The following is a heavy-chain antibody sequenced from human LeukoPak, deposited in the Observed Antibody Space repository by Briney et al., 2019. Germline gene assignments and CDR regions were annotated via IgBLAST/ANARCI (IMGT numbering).Heavy chain of an antibody. J-gene: IGHJ4*02. CDR1: GGSISSYY. D-gene: IGHD6-13*01. CDR3: ARVGERISSWYYFDY. CDR2: IYYSGST. V-gene: IGHV4-59*01. Sequence: PSETLSLTCTVSGGSISSYYWSWIRQPPGKGLEWIGYIYYSGSTNYNPSLKSRVTISVDTSKNQFSLKLSSVTAADTAVYYCARVGERISSWYYFDYWGQGTLVTVSS.